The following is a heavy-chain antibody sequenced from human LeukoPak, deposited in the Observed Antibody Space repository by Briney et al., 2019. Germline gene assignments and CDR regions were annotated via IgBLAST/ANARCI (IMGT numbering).Heavy chain of an antibody. D-gene: IGHD6-19*01. CDR2: IYYSGST. CDR1: GGSISSGGYY. Sequence: PSETLSLTCTVSGGSISSGGYYWSWIRQHPGKGLEWIGHIYYSGSTYYNPSLKSRVTISVDTSKNQFSLKLSSVTAADTAVYHCARGRVAGPYYYYYGMDAWGQGTTVTVSS. V-gene: IGHV4-31*03. J-gene: IGHJ6*02. CDR3: ARGRVAGPYYYYYGMDA.